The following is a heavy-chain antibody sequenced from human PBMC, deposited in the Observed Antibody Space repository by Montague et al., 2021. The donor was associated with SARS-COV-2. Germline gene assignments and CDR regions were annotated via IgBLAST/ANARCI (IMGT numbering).Heavy chain of an antibody. CDR3: ARGGGNILTNYYYYLDV. CDR1: GGSFSGWY. D-gene: IGHD4-23*01. J-gene: IGHJ6*03. Sequence: SETLSLTCAVYGGSFSGWYWSWVRQPPGKGLEWIGEINRRGNTIYNPSLKSRVTISEDTSKSQFSLKLSSVTAADTAVYYCARGGGNILTNYYYYLDVWGTGTTVTVSS. V-gene: IGHV4-34*01. CDR2: INRRGNT.